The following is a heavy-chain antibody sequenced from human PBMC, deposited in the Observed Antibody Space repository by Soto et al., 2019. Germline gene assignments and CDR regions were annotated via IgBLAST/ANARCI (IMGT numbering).Heavy chain of an antibody. CDR3: ERLKYGDRSYFDF. D-gene: IGHD4-17*01. CDR1: GYSFTSHW. CDR2: IYPGDSDT. V-gene: IGHV5-51*01. Sequence: GESLKISCKGSGYSFTSHWIGWVRQMPGKGLEWMGIIYPGDSDTRYSPSFQGQVTISADKSISTAYLLWSSLRASDTAIYYWERLKYGDRSYFDFGGQGAWVTVSS. J-gene: IGHJ4*02.